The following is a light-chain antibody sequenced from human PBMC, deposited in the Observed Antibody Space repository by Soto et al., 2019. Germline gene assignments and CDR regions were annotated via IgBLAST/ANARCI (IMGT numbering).Light chain of an antibody. Sequence: DIQMTQSPSTLSAFVGDRVTVACLASQSINKWLAWYQQKPGKAPKILIYDASSLESGVPSRFSGSGSGTEFTLTISRVQPEDFATYYCQQYETYLKTFGQGTKVDIK. CDR3: QQYETYLKT. V-gene: IGKV1-5*01. CDR1: QSINKW. J-gene: IGKJ1*01. CDR2: DAS.